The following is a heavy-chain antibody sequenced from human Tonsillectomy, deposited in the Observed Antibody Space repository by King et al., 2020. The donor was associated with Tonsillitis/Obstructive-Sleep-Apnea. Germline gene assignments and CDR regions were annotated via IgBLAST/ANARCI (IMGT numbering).Heavy chain of an antibody. D-gene: IGHD6-13*01. Sequence: QLVQSGAEVKKPGASVKVSCKASGDTFTTYGISWVRQAPGQGLEWMGWISTYNGHTNYAQNLQGGVTMTTDTSTSPAYMELRGLRSDDTAVYYCARDRGIAADDTFDYWGQGTLVTVSS. CDR1: GDTFTTYG. V-gene: IGHV1-18*01. CDR3: ARDRGIAADDTFDY. J-gene: IGHJ4*02. CDR2: ISTYNGHT.